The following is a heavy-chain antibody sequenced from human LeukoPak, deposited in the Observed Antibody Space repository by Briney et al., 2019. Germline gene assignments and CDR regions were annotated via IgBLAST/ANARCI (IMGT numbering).Heavy chain of an antibody. V-gene: IGHV4-34*01. CDR2: INHSGST. J-gene: IGHJ4*02. D-gene: IGHD1-26*01. CDR1: GGSFSGYY. CDR3: ARIYSGSPRDY. Sequence: SETLSLTCAVYGGSFSGYYWSWIRQPPGKGLEWIGEINHSGSTNYNPSLKSRVTISVDTSKNQFSLKLSSVTAADTAVYYCARIYSGSPRDYWGQGTLVTVSS.